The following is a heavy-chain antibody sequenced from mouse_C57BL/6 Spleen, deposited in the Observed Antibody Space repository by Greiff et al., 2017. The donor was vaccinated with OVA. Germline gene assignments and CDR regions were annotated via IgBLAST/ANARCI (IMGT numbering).Heavy chain of an antibody. CDR2: ISSGGSYT. CDR1: GFTFSSYG. D-gene: IGHD6-1*01. J-gene: IGHJ4*01. V-gene: IGHV5-6*01. Sequence: EVKLMESGGDLVKPGGSLKLSCAASGFTFSSYGMSWVRQTPDNRLEWVATISSGGSYTYSPDSVKGRFTISRDNSTNTLSLQMSSLKSEDTAMYYCARHASHAMDYWGQGTSVTVSS. CDR3: ARHASHAMDY.